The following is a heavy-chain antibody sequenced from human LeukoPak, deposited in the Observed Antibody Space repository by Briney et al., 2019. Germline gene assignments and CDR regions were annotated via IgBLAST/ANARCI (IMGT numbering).Heavy chain of an antibody. D-gene: IGHD5-12*01. CDR3: ARDLAGFNGYAYYLDS. J-gene: IGHJ4*02. CDR1: GDSVSSNTAA. Sequence: SQTLSLTCVFSGDSVSSNTAAWNWIRQSPSRGLEWLGRTYYKATSYFDYATSVESRLTIQSDTSKNQFSMQLSSVTPEDTAVYYCARDLAGFNGYAYYLDSWGQGLLVTVSS. CDR2: TYYKATSYF. V-gene: IGHV6-1*01.